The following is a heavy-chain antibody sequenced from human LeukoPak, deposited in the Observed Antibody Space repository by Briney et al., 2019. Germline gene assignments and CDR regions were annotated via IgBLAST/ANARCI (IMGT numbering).Heavy chain of an antibody. CDR3: ARKTWIQLSNWFDP. CDR1: GYSISSGCY. V-gene: IGHV4-38-2*01. CDR2: IYHSGST. J-gene: IGHJ5*02. Sequence: SETLSLTCAVSGYSISSGCYWGWIRQPPGKGLEWIGSIYHSGSTYYNPSLKSRVTISVDTSKNQFSLKLSSVTAADTAVYYCARKTWIQLSNWFDPWGQGTLVTVSS. D-gene: IGHD5-18*01.